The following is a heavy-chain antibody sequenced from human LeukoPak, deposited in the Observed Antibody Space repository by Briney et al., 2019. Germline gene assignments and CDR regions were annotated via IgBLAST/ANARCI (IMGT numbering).Heavy chain of an antibody. CDR2: ISYDGSNK. V-gene: IGHV3-30-3*01. CDR3: ARDANDSSGYYPDY. Sequence: GGSLRLSCAASVFTFSSYAMHWVRQAPGKGLEWVAVISYDGSNKYYADSVKGRFTISRDNSKNTLYLQMNSLRAEDTAVYYCARDANDSSGYYPDYWDQGTLVTVSS. D-gene: IGHD3-22*01. CDR1: VFTFSSYA. J-gene: IGHJ4*02.